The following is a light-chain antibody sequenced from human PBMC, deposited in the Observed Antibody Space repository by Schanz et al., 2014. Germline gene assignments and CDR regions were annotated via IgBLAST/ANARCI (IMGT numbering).Light chain of an antibody. CDR1: SSDVGSYNL. V-gene: IGLV2-8*01. J-gene: IGLJ3*02. CDR3: SSYGGSNNVM. CDR2: EVN. Sequence: QSALTQPPSVSGSPGQSITISCTGTSSDVGSYNLVSWYQQNPGRAPKVLIFEVNKRPSGVPDRFSGSKSGNTASLTVSGLQAEDEADYYCSSYGGSNNVMFGGGTKLTVL.